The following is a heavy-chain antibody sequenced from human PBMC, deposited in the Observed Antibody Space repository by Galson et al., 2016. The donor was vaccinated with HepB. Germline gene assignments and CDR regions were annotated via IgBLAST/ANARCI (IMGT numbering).Heavy chain of an antibody. CDR1: GYTFTSYR. D-gene: IGHD1-14*01. CDR3: ARDGEPLYDYGMDV. CDR2: INVGNGMT. J-gene: IGHJ6*02. V-gene: IGHV1-3*01. Sequence: SVKVSCKASGYTFTSYRILWVRQAPGQSLEWMGWINVGNGMTKYSEKVQGRATITSDTSVSTVHMELSSLISGDTAVYYCARDGEPLYDYGMDVWGQGTTVIVSS.